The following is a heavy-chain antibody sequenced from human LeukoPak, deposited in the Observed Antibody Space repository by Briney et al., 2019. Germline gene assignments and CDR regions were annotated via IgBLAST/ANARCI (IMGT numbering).Heavy chain of an antibody. D-gene: IGHD1-1*01. CDR2: IIPILGIA. J-gene: IGHJ5*02. V-gene: IGHV1-69*04. CDR1: GGTFSSYA. Sequence: SVKVSCKASGGTFSSYAISWVRQAPGQGLEWMGRIIPILGIANYAQKFQGRVTITADKSTSTAYMELRSLRSGDTAVYYCARKRYNWNENWFDPWGQGALVTVSS. CDR3: ARKRYNWNENWFDP.